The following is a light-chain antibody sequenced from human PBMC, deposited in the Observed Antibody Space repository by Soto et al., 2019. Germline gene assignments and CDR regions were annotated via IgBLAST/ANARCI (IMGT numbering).Light chain of an antibody. J-gene: IGKJ3*01. Sequence: EIVMTQSPATLSVSPGERATLSCRASQSVSSNLAWYQQKPGQAPRLLIYGASTRATGIPARFSGSGSGTELTLTISSLQSEDFAVYYCQQYNNWPGVTFGPGTKVDIK. CDR2: GAS. CDR1: QSVSSN. V-gene: IGKV3-15*01. CDR3: QQYNNWPGVT.